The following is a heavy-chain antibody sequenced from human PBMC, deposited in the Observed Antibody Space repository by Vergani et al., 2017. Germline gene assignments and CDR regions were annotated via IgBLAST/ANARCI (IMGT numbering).Heavy chain of an antibody. Sequence: QVQLQESGPGLVKPSQTLSLTCTVSGGSISSGGYYWSWIRQHPGKGLEWIGYIYYSGSTYYNPSLKSRVTISVDTSKNQFSLKLSSVTAADTAVYYCANLEEGKSDFWSGHFDYWGQGTLVTVSS. V-gene: IGHV4-31*03. CDR1: GGSISSGGYY. J-gene: IGHJ4*02. D-gene: IGHD3-3*01. CDR3: ANLEEGKSDFWSGHFDY. CDR2: IYYSGST.